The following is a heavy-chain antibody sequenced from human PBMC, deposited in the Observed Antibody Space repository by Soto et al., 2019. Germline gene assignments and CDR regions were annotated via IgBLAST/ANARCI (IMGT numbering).Heavy chain of an antibody. D-gene: IGHD2-21*02. J-gene: IGHJ4*02. V-gene: IGHV4-31*03. CDR1: GGSISSGGYY. CDR3: ATYLAYCGGDCSKEPAF. Sequence: PSETLSLTYTVSGGSISSGGYYWSWIRQHPGKGLEWIGYIYYSGSTYYNPSLKSRVTISVDTSKNQFSLKLSSVTAADTAVYYCATYLAYCGGDCSKEPAFWGQGTLVTVSS. CDR2: IYYSGST.